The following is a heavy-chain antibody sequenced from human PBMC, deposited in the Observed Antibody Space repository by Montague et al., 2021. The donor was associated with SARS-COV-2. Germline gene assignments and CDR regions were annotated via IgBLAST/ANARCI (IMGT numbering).Heavy chain of an antibody. Sequence: SETLSLTCTVSGGSLSTYYWSWIWQPPGKGLEWIGYIFHSGSTNYNPSLKNRVVMSVDTSKNQFSLQLTSVTAADTAVYFCARDRSRSGWAYYVDNWGQGTLVTVSS. J-gene: IGHJ4*02. CDR2: IFHSGST. D-gene: IGHD6-19*01. V-gene: IGHV4-59*01. CDR3: ARDRSRSGWAYYVDN. CDR1: GGSLSTYY.